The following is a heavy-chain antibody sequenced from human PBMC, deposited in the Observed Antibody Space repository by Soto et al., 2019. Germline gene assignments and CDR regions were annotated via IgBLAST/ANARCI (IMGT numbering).Heavy chain of an antibody. CDR3: ARSQGSSTSLEIYYYYCYGMDD. D-gene: IGHD2-2*01. Sequence: QVQLVQSGAEVKKPGSSVKVSCKASGGTFSSYAISWVRQAPGQGLEWMGGIIPNSETTNYAQKFQGRFTITADESKSTSYMELSSLRSEDTAVYYCARSQGSSTSLEIYYYYCYGMDDWGHGTTVTVSS. CDR1: GGTFSSYA. V-gene: IGHV1-69*01. J-gene: IGHJ6*02. CDR2: IIPNSETT.